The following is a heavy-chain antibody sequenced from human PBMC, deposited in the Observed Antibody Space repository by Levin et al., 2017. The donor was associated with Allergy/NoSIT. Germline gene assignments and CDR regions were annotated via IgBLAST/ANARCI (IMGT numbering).Heavy chain of an antibody. CDR3: VKDSLSGMPYWYFDL. CDR1: GFTFDDYA. CDR2: ISWNSGRI. J-gene: IGHJ2*01. D-gene: IGHD1-26*01. V-gene: IGHV3-9*01. Sequence: PGGSLRLSCAASGFTFDDYAMNWVRQIPGKGLEWVSGISWNSGRIGYGDSVKGRFTVSRDNAKNSLYLTMNSLRAEGTALYYCVKDSLSGMPYWYFDLWGHGTLVTVSS.